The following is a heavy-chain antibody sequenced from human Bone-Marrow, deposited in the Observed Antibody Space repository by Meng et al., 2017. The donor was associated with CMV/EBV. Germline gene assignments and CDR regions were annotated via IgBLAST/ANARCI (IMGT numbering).Heavy chain of an antibody. CDR2: IKSKTDGGTT. CDR3: TTDYYYDSSGYYPDAFDI. CDR1: GFTLSGSA. D-gene: IGHD3-22*01. V-gene: IGHV3-15*01. J-gene: IGHJ3*02. Sequence: ETLSLTCAASGFTLSGSAMHWVRQASGKGLEWVGRIKSKTDGGTTDYAAPVKGRFTISRDDSKNTLYLQMNSLKTEDTAVYYCTTDYYYDSSGYYPDAFDIWGQGTMVTVSS.